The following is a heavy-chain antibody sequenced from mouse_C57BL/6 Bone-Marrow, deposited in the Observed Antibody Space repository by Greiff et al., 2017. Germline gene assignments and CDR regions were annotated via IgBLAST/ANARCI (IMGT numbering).Heavy chain of an antibody. J-gene: IGHJ3*01. D-gene: IGHD1-1*01. CDR3: AKKNENYAWFAY. CDR1: GFSLTSYG. V-gene: IGHV2-5*01. CDR2: IWRGGST. Sequence: VQRVESGPGLVQPSQSLSITCTVSGFSLTSYGVHWVRQSPGKGLEWLGVIWRGGSTDYNAAFMSRLSITKDNSKSQVFFKMNSLQADDTAIYYCAKKNENYAWFAYWGQGTLVTVSA.